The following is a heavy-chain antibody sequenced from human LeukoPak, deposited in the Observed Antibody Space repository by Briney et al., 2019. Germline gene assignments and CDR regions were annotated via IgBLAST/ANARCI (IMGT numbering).Heavy chain of an antibody. J-gene: IGHJ2*01. CDR3: ARDTYRFFDL. CDR2: ISYDGSNK. V-gene: IGHV3-30*04. CDR1: GFTFSSYA. Sequence: GGSLRLSCAASGFTFSSYAMHWVRQAPGKGLEWVAVISYDGSNKYYADSVKGRFTISRDNTKNSLYLHMDSLRAEDTAVYYCARDTYRFFDLWGRGTLVTVSS.